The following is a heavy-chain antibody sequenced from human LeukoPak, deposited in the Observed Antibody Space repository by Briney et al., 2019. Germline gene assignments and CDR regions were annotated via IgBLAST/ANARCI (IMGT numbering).Heavy chain of an antibody. CDR2: INWDGSSS. CDR3: TRTGPYYYYGMDV. Sequence: GGSLRLSCAASGFTFSSYSMYWVRQPPGKGLEWVSLINWDGSSSYYADSVKGRFTISRDNNKNSLYLHMNSLRTEDTALYYCTRTGPYYYYGMDVWGQGTTVAVSS. D-gene: IGHD3/OR15-3a*01. J-gene: IGHJ6*02. CDR1: GFTFSSYS. V-gene: IGHV3-43*01.